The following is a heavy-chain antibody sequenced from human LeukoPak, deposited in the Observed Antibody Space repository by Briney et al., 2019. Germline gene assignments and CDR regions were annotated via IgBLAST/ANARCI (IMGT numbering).Heavy chain of an antibody. Sequence: PGGSLRLSCAASGFTFSSYGMHWVRQAPGKGLEWVAFIRYDGSNKYYADSVKGRFTVSRDNSKNTLYLQMNSLRAEDTAVYYCAKEMWGAIDFWSGYLPFDYWGQGTLVTVSS. J-gene: IGHJ4*02. CDR1: GFTFSSYG. V-gene: IGHV3-30*02. CDR2: IRYDGSNK. CDR3: AKEMWGAIDFWSGYLPFDY. D-gene: IGHD3-3*01.